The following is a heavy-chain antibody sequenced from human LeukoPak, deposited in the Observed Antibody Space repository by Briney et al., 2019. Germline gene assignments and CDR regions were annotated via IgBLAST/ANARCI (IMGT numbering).Heavy chain of an antibody. V-gene: IGHV3-21*01. CDR3: ARFPYYYDSSGYYY. D-gene: IGHD3-22*01. J-gene: IGHJ4*02. CDR2: ISSSSSYI. CDR1: GFTFSSYS. Sequence: PGGSLRLSCAASGFTFSSYSMNCVRQAPGKGLEWVSSISSSSSYIYYADSVKGRFTISRDNAKNSMYLQMNSLRAEDKAVYYCARFPYYYDSSGYYYWGQGTLVTVSS.